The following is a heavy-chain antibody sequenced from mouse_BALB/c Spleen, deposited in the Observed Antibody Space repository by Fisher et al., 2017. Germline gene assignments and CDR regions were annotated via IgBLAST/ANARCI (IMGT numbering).Heavy chain of an antibody. CDR3: AREILRSYAMDY. Sequence: KFKGKATLTADTSSSTAYMQLKSLTSEDSAVYYCAREILRSYAMDYWGQGTSVTVSS. V-gene: IGHV1S12*01. J-gene: IGHJ4*01. D-gene: IGHD1-1*01.